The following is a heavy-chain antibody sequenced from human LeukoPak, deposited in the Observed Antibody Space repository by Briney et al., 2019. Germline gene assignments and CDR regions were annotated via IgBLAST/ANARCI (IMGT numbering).Heavy chain of an antibody. Sequence: ASVKVSYKASGYTFTSYDINWVRQATGQGLEWMGWMNPNSGNTGYAQKFQGRVTMTRNTSISTAYMEPSSLRSEDTAVYYCARGSYDILTGYYTGFDYWGQGTLVTVSS. CDR3: ARGSYDILTGYYTGFDY. CDR2: MNPNSGNT. CDR1: GYTFTSYD. D-gene: IGHD3-9*01. J-gene: IGHJ4*02. V-gene: IGHV1-8*01.